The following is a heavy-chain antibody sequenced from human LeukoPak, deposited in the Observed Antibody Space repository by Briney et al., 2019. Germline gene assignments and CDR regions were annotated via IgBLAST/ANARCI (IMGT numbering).Heavy chain of an antibody. CDR2: IYYSGST. V-gene: IGHV4-39*07. CDR1: GGSISSSSYY. Sequence: PSETLSLTCTVSGGSISSSSYYWGWIRQPPGKGLEWIGSIYYSGSTYYNPSLKSRVTISVDTSKNQFSLKLSSVTAADTAVYYCAREGLGYSYGRDYWGQGTLVTVSS. D-gene: IGHD5-18*01. CDR3: AREGLGYSYGRDY. J-gene: IGHJ4*02.